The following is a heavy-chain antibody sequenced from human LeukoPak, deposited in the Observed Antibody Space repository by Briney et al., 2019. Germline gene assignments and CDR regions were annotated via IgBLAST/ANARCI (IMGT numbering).Heavy chain of an antibody. Sequence: ASVKVSCTASGYTFIGYYMHWVRQAPGQGLEWMGWININSGGTNYTQTFQGRVTITRDTSIITGYMELTTLRSDDTAVYYCARFGGDYYNYYYYGMDVWGQGTTVTVSS. J-gene: IGHJ6*02. CDR3: ARFGGDYYNYYYYGMDV. CDR2: ININSGGT. D-gene: IGHD3-3*01. V-gene: IGHV1-2*02. CDR1: GYTFIGYY.